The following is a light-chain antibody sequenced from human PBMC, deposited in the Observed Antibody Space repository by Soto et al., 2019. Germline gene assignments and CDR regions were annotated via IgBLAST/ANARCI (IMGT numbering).Light chain of an antibody. CDR1: SSNIGKNY. CDR3: AAWDDSLSGLWV. CDR2: RNN. Sequence: QSALTQPPSMSATPGQKVTISCSGGSSNIGKNYVYWYQQLPGTAPKLLIYRNNQRPSGVPDRFSGSKSGTSASLAISGLGSEDEADYYCAAWDDSLSGLWVFGGGTKLTVL. V-gene: IGLV1-47*01. J-gene: IGLJ3*02.